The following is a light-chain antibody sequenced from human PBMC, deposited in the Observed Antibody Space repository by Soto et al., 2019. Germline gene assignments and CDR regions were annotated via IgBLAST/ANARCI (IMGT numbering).Light chain of an antibody. CDR2: VGS. V-gene: IGKV1-39*01. CDR3: QQTYTTPFT. CDR1: QSSSSY. J-gene: IGKJ4*01. Sequence: DIQMTQSPSSLSASVGDRVTITCRASQSSSSYLSWYQQKPGKAPKRLIYVGSTLQSGVPSRFSGSGSGTDFTLTISSLKPEEFATYFCQQTYTTPFTFGGGNKVDVK.